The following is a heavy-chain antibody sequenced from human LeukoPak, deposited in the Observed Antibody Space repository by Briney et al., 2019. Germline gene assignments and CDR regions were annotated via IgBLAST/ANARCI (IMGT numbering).Heavy chain of an antibody. J-gene: IGHJ3*01. V-gene: IGHV3-48*01. D-gene: IGHD3-16*01. CDR2: ISSSSSTI. CDR3: ARDGASHAFDV. CDR1: EFTFSRYW. Sequence: GGSLRLSCAASEFTFSRYWMSWVRQAPGKGLEWISYISSSSSTIYYADSVKGRFTISRDSAKNSLYLQMNSLRGEDTAVYYCARDGASHAFDVWGQGTMVTVSS.